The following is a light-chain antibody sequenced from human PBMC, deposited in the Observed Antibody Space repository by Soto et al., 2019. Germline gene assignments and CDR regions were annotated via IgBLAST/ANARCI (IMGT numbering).Light chain of an antibody. V-gene: IGLV2-14*01. Sequence: QSALTQPASVSGSPGQSITISCTGTSSDVGGYNYVSWYQQYPGKAPKLMTYEVTNRPSGVSNRFSGSKSGNTASLTISGLQAEDEADYHCSSYTSSSTVVFGGGTKLTVL. CDR2: EVT. CDR1: SSDVGGYNY. CDR3: SSYTSSSTVV. J-gene: IGLJ2*01.